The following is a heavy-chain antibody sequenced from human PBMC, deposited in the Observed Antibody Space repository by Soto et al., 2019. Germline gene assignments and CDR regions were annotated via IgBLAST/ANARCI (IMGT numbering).Heavy chain of an antibody. J-gene: IGHJ6*02. D-gene: IGHD1-7*01. CDR3: ARDAAPTLNYPHGMDV. CDR2: TLYRSSKWYN. CDR1: GDSVSTNIAA. Sequence: TLSLTCAISGDSVSTNIAAWSWIRQSPSRGLEWLGRTLYRSSKWYNEYAVSVKSRMTINPDTSKNQFSLQLNSVTPEDTAVYYCARDAAPTLNYPHGMDVWGQGTAVTV. V-gene: IGHV6-1*01.